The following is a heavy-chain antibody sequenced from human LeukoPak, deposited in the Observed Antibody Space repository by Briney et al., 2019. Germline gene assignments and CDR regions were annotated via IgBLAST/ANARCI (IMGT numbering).Heavy chain of an antibody. D-gene: IGHD1-7*01. Sequence: SVKVSCKASGGTFSSYAISWVRQAPGQGLEWMGGIIPIFSTANSAQKFQGRVTITADESTSTAYMELSSLRSEDTAVYYCARDCLELRFGASQQCQDYWGQGTLVTVSS. CDR3: ARDCLELRFGASQQCQDY. V-gene: IGHV1-69*13. CDR1: GGTFSSYA. J-gene: IGHJ4*02. CDR2: IIPIFSTA.